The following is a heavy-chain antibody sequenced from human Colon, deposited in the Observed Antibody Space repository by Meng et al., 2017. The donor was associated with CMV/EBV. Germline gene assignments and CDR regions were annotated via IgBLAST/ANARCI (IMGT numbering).Heavy chain of an antibody. CDR2: LTASSDST. V-gene: IGHV3-23*01. D-gene: IGHD1-1*01. Sequence: GESLKISCAASGFTFSTYGMTWVRQVPGKGLEWVSALTASSDSTFYADSVKGRFTISRDNSKNTLDLQMNSLGAEDTAVYYCATGQERYHYWGQGTLVTVSS. J-gene: IGHJ4*02. CDR1: GFTFSTYG. CDR3: ATGQERYHY.